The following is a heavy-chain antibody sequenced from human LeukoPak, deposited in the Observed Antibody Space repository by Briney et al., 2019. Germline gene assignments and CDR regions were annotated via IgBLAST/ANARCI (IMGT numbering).Heavy chain of an antibody. D-gene: IGHD6-19*01. CDR2: IYYSGST. V-gene: IGHV4-39*01. J-gene: IGHJ4*02. Sequence: PSETLSLTCTVSGGSISSSSYYWGWIRQPPGKGLEWIGSIYYSGSTYYNPSLKSRVTISVDTSKNQFSLKLSSVTAADTAVNYCARQYSSGWYGYYFDYWGQGTLVTVSS. CDR1: GGSISSSSYY. CDR3: ARQYSSGWYGYYFDY.